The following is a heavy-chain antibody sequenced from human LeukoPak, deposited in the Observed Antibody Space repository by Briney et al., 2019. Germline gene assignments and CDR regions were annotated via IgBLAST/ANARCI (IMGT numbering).Heavy chain of an antibody. CDR1: GDIVSSNSAA. CDR3: ARVRFPFTADDAFDI. J-gene: IGHJ3*02. CDR2: TYYRSKWYN. V-gene: IGHV6-1*01. D-gene: IGHD1-1*01. Sequence: KHSQTLSLTCAISGDIVSSNSAAWNWIRQSPSRGLEWLGRTYYRSKWYNDYTVSVKSRITINPDTSKNQFSLQLNSVTPEDTAVYYCARVRFPFTADDAFDIWGQGTVVTVSS.